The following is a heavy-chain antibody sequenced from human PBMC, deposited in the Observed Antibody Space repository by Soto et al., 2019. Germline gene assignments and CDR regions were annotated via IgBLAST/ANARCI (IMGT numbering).Heavy chain of an antibody. V-gene: IGHV4-30-2*01. J-gene: IGHJ4*02. CDR3: ARAGKYSSSWYEPFDY. CDR1: GGSISSGGYY. Sequence: SETLSLTCTVSGGSISSGGYYWSWIRQHPGKGLEWIGYIYHSGSTYYSPSLKSRVTISVDRSKNQVSLTLSSVTAADTAVYYCARAGKYSSSWYEPFDYWGQGTLVTVSS. CDR2: IYHSGST. D-gene: IGHD6-13*01.